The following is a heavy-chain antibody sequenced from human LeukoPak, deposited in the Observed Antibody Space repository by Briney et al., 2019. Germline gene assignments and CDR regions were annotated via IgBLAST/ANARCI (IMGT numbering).Heavy chain of an antibody. D-gene: IGHD3-10*01. CDR1: GGSISRYY. Sequence: SETLSLTCTVSGGSISRYYWSWIRQHPGNGLEWIGYISYTGSTTYDSSLKSRVTISLDTSQNQFSLKLTSVTPADTAVYYCAKTAKYYYGSETYYFFEYWGQGTLVTVSS. CDR3: AKTAKYYYGSETYYFFEY. V-gene: IGHV4-59*01. CDR2: ISYTGST. J-gene: IGHJ4*02.